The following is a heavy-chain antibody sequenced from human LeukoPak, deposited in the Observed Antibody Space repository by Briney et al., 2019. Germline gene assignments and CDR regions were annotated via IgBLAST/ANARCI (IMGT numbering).Heavy chain of an antibody. D-gene: IGHD3-10*01. CDR3: ARHSASGSYYSLKFDN. CDR2: INHSGST. J-gene: IGHJ4*02. Sequence: SETLSLTCAVYGGSFSGYYWSWIRQPPGKGLEWIGEINHSGSTNYNPSLKSRVTISVDTSKNQFSLMLNSVTAADTAVYYCARHSASGSYYSLKFDNWGQGTLVTVSS. V-gene: IGHV4-34*01. CDR1: GGSFSGYY.